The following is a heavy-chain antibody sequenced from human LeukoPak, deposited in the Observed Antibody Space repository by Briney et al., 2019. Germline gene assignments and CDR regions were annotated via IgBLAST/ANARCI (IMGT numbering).Heavy chain of an antibody. CDR2: IYTSGST. Sequence: PSETLSLTCTVSGGSISSGSYYWSWIRQPAGKGLEWIGRIYTSGSTNYNPSLKSRVTISVDTSKNQFSLKLSSVTAADTAVYYCASKSGYYVPYYYYMDVWGKGTTVTVSS. D-gene: IGHD3-22*01. J-gene: IGHJ6*03. CDR3: ASKSGYYVPYYYYMDV. V-gene: IGHV4-61*02. CDR1: GGSISSGSYY.